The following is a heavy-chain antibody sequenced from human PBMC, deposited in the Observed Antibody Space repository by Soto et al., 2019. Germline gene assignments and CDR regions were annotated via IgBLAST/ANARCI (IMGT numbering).Heavy chain of an antibody. CDR2: INPNSGGT. Sequence: ASVKVACKASGYTFTGDYMHWVRQAPGQGLEWMGWINPNSGGTNYAQKFQGRVTMTRDTSISTAYMELSRLRSDDTAVYYCARDNSQQLDAFDIWGQGTMVTVSS. D-gene: IGHD6-13*01. V-gene: IGHV1-2*02. J-gene: IGHJ3*02. CDR3: ARDNSQQLDAFDI. CDR1: GYTFTGDY.